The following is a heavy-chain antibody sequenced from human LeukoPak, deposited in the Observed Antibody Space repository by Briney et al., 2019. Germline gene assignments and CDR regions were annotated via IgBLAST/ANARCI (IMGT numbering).Heavy chain of an antibody. CDR1: GYTFSGYY. V-gene: IGHV1-46*01. D-gene: IGHD3-22*01. CDR2: LNTNVGTT. J-gene: IGHJ6*03. Sequence: ASVKVSCKASGYTFSGYYMHWVRQAPGQGLEWMGILNTNVGTTTYAQKFQGRLTMTRDMSTSTVDMDLSSLRSEDTAVYYCARADYYDSSGYYSGTSHYYYYYMDVWGKGTTVTVSS. CDR3: ARADYYDSSGYYSGTSHYYYYYMDV.